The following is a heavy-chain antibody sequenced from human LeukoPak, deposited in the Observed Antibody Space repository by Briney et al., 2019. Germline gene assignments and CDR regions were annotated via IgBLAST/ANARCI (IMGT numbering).Heavy chain of an antibody. V-gene: IGHV1-2*02. CDR3: ARGIAAAGNY. Sequence: ASVKVSCKASRYTFTGYYIHWVRQAPGQGLEWMGWINPNSGGTNYAQKFQGRVTMTRDTSISTAYMELSRLRSDDTAVYYCARGIAAAGNYWGQGTLVTVSS. J-gene: IGHJ4*02. CDR1: RYTFTGYY. CDR2: INPNSGGT. D-gene: IGHD6-13*01.